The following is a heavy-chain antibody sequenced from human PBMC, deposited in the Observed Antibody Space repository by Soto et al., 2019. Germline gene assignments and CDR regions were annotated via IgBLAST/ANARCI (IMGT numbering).Heavy chain of an antibody. Sequence: SVKVSYKSSGGTFSSYAISLVRQAPGQGLEWMGGISPIFGTSNYAHKFQGRVTITAYESTSTAYMELSSLRSEDTAVYYCARSKRGTTLRITISGPYAFDIWGQGTMVTVSS. CDR1: GGTFSSYA. D-gene: IGHD3-3*01. J-gene: IGHJ3*02. V-gene: IGHV1-69*13. CDR3: ARSKRGTTLRITISGPYAFDI. CDR2: ISPIFGTS.